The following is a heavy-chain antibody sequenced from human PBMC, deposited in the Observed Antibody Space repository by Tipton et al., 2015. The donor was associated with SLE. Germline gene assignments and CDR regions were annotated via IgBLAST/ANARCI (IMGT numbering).Heavy chain of an antibody. J-gene: IGHJ4*02. CDR2: ISAYSGIT. CDR3: ARVDSSGWYSVDY. D-gene: IGHD6-19*01. Sequence: QLVQSGAEVKNPGASVKVSCKASGYTFISYDINWVRQTTGQGLEWMGWISAYSGITNYAQKLQGRVTMTTDTSTTTAYMDLMSLRSDDTAVYYCARVDSSGWYSVDYWGQGTLVTVSS. CDR1: GYTFISYD. V-gene: IGHV1-18*01.